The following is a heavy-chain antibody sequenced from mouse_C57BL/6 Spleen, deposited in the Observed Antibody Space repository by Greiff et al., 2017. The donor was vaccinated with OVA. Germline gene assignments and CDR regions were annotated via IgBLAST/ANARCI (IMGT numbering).Heavy chain of an antibody. D-gene: IGHD2-5*01. V-gene: IGHV1-64*01. CDR2: IHPNSGST. J-gene: IGHJ3*01. CDR3: ARTAYYSNWAWFAY. CDR1: GYTFTSYW. Sequence: VQLQQPGAELVKPGASVKLSCKASGYTFTSYWMHWVKQRPGQGLEWIGMIHPNSGSTNYNEKFKSKATLTVEKSSSTAYMQLSSLTSEDSAVYYCARTAYYSNWAWFAYWGQGTLVTVSA.